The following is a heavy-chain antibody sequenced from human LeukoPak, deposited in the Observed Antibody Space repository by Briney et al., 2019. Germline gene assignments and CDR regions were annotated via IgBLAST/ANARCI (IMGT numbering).Heavy chain of an antibody. CDR2: ISWNSGSI. CDR3: AKGVEMATKISTLSYNWFDP. Sequence: GGSLRLSCAASGFTFSSYSMNWVRQAPGKGLEWVSGISWNSGSIGYADSVKGRFTISRDNAKNSLYLQMNSLRAEDTALYYCAKGVEMATKISTLSYNWFDPWGQGTLVTVSS. D-gene: IGHD5-24*01. J-gene: IGHJ5*02. CDR1: GFTFSSYS. V-gene: IGHV3-9*01.